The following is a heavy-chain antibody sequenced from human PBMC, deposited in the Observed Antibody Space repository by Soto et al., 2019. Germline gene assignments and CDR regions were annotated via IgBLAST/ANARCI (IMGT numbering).Heavy chain of an antibody. D-gene: IGHD3-22*01. J-gene: IGHJ4*02. CDR1: GFTFSSYA. V-gene: IGHV3-30-3*01. CDR3: ARDIGYYDSSGYPGSYFDY. Sequence: GGSLRLSCAASGFTFSSYAMHWVRQAPGKGLEWVAVISYDGSNKYYADSVKGRFTISRDNSKNTLYLQMNSLRAEDTAVYYCARDIGYYDSSGYPGSYFDYWGQGTLVTVS. CDR2: ISYDGSNK.